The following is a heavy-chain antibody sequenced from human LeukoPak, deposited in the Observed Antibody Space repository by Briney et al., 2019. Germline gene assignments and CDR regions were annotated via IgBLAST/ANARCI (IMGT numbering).Heavy chain of an antibody. CDR3: AKSSRGWSVDY. V-gene: IGHV3-23*01. J-gene: IGHJ4*02. CDR2: MSGSGGGT. Sequence: QSGGSVTLSCAASALTLSSNAMSWARHAPGKGRECLSGMSGSGGGTYYADSVKGRFTISRDNSRSTLYLQMDSLRAEDTAVYYCAKSSRGWSVDYWGQGTRVTVSS. D-gene: IGHD6-19*01. CDR1: ALTLSSNA.